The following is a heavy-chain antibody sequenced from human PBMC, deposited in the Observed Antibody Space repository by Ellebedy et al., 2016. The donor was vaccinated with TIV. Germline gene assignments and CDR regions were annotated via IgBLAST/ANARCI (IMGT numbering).Heavy chain of an antibody. J-gene: IGHJ4*02. CDR2: INAGNGNT. Sequence: AASVKVSCKASGYTFTSYAMHWVRQAPGQRLEWMGWINAGNGNTKYSQKFQGRVTITRDTSASTADMELSSLRSEDTAGYYCARGGPRSAMIVVVINPFDYWGQGTLVTVSS. V-gene: IGHV1-3*01. CDR3: ARGGPRSAMIVVVINPFDY. D-gene: IGHD3-22*01. CDR1: GYTFTSYA.